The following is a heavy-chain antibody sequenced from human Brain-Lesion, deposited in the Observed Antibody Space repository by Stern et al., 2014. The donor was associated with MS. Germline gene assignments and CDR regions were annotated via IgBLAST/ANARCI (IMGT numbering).Heavy chain of an antibody. CDR3: ARDQRGITIFGVVTDYYYLGMDV. D-gene: IGHD3-3*01. CDR2: IKPNPGGP. Sequence: QVQLVQSGAEVKKPGASVKVSCKTSGYIFTGYYIHWVRQAPGQGLEWMAWIKPNPGGPKYAKKFQGRVTMSRDTSISTAYVELSSLTSDDTAVYYCARDQRGITIFGVVTDYYYLGMDVWGQGTTVTVSS. J-gene: IGHJ6*02. CDR1: GYIFTGYY. V-gene: IGHV1-2*02.